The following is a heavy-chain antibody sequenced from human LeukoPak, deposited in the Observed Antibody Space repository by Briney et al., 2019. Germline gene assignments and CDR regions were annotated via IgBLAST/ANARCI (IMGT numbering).Heavy chain of an antibody. J-gene: IGHJ4*02. CDR1: GGSISSYY. CDR3: ARLYYYDSSGYYPYFDY. V-gene: IGHV4-59*01. D-gene: IGHD3-22*01. CDR2: IYYSGST. Sequence: SETLSLTCTVSGGSISSYYWSWIRQPPGKGLEWIGYIYYSGSTNYNPPLKSRVTISVDTSKNQFSLKLSSVTAADTAVYYCARLYYYDSSGYYPYFDYWGQGTLVTVSS.